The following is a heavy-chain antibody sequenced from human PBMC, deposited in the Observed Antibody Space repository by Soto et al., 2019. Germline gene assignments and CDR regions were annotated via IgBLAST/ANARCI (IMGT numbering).Heavy chain of an antibody. CDR3: ARRWTVAGKRGSWFDP. V-gene: IGHV1-69*01. CDR1: GGTFSSYA. D-gene: IGHD6-19*01. CDR2: IIPIFGTA. Sequence: QVQLVQSGAEVKKPGSSVKVSCKASGGTFSSYAISWVRQAPGQGLEWMGGIIPIFGTANYAQKFQGRVTITADEYTSTGYMELSSLRSEDTAVYYCARRWTVAGKRGSWFDPWGQGTLVTVSS. J-gene: IGHJ5*02.